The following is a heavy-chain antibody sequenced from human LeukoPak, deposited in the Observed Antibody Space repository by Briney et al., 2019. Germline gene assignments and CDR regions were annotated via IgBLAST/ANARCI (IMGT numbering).Heavy chain of an antibody. J-gene: IGHJ4*02. D-gene: IGHD6-19*01. CDR2: IYSGGST. CDR1: GFTVSSNY. Sequence: GGSLRLSCAASGFTVSSNYMSWVRQAPGKGLEWVSVIYSGGSTYYADSVKGRFTISRDNSKNTLYLQMNSLRAEDTAVYYCARDCSETGGAVAGTEGSYFDYRGQGTLVTVSS. CDR3: ARDCSETGGAVAGTEGSYFDY. V-gene: IGHV3-66*01.